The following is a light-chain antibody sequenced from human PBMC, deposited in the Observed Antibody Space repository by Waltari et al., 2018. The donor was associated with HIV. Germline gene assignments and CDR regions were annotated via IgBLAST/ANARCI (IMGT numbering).Light chain of an antibody. CDR2: GAS. J-gene: IGKJ2*01. Sequence: EIALTQSPATLTLSPGERATLSCRASQSVSSSYLAWYQQTPGQAPRLLIYGASNRATDIPDRFSGSGSGTDFTLTISRLEPEDSAVYCCQQYGASPYTFGLGTKLEI. CDR3: QQYGASPYT. CDR1: QSVSSSY. V-gene: IGKV3-20*01.